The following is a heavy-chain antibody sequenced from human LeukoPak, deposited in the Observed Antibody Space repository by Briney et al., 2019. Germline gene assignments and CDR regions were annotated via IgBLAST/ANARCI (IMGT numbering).Heavy chain of an antibody. D-gene: IGHD3-16*01. Sequence: GGSLRLSCAASGFTFSSYGMHWVRQAPGKGLEWVTFIRYDGSNKYYANSVKGRFTISRDNSKNTLYLQMNSLRAEDTAVYYCAKVRWGSDNALDSWGQGTLVTGSS. V-gene: IGHV3-30*02. CDR1: GFTFSSYG. CDR2: IRYDGSNK. J-gene: IGHJ4*02. CDR3: AKVRWGSDNALDS.